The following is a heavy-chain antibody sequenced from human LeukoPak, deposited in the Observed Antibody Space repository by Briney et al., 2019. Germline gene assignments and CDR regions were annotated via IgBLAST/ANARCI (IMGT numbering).Heavy chain of an antibody. D-gene: IGHD5-18*01. J-gene: IGHJ4*02. CDR2: ISISSGYI. Sequence: GGSLRLSCAASGFAFRSYSMNWVRQAPGKGLEWVSSISISSGYIYYADSVKGRFTISRDNAKNSLYLQMNSLRAEDTAVYYCARDLSNSYGPFGYWGQGTLVTVSS. V-gene: IGHV3-21*01. CDR1: GFAFRSYS. CDR3: ARDLSNSYGPFGY.